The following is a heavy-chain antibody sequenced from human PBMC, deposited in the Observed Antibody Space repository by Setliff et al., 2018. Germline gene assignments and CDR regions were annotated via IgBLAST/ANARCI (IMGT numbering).Heavy chain of an antibody. Sequence: SETLSLTCSVYGDSINSDYWAWIRQPAGKGLEWIGRIYTSGSTNYNPSLKSRVTMSVDTSKNQFSLKLSSVTAADTAVYYCAREHLHYYDSSGPSLWFDPWGQGTLVTVSS. CDR1: GDSINSDY. V-gene: IGHV4-4*07. D-gene: IGHD3-22*01. CDR3: AREHLHYYDSSGPSLWFDP. J-gene: IGHJ5*02. CDR2: IYTSGST.